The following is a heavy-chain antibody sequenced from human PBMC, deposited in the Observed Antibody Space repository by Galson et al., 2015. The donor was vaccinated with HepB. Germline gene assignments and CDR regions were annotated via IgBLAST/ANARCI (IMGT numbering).Heavy chain of an antibody. CDR3: ASSKGGPGVWFDP. CDR1: GDSVSSNSAA. J-gene: IGHJ5*02. V-gene: IGHV6-1*01. CDR2: TYYRSKWYS. Sequence: CAISGDSVSSNSAAWNWIRQSPSRGLEWLGRTYYRSKWYSDYAVSVKSRVTINPDTSKNQFSLQLNSVTPEDTAVYYCASSKGGPGVWFDPWGQGTLVTVSS. D-gene: IGHD7-27*01.